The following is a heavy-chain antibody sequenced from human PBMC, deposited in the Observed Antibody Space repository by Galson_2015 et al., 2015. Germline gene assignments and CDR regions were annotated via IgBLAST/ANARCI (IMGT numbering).Heavy chain of an antibody. D-gene: IGHD3-3*01. CDR2: ISSSSGSI. CDR1: GFSFSAYS. V-gene: IGHV3-48*02. J-gene: IGHJ3*02. Sequence: SLRLSCAASGFSFSAYSMNWVRQAPGKGLEWVSYISSSSGSIYYADSVKGRFTISRDSAKNSLYLQMNSLRDEDTAVYYCVRDPPPYVFWSGYHLDAFDIWGQGTRVTVSS. CDR3: VRDPPPYVFWSGYHLDAFDI.